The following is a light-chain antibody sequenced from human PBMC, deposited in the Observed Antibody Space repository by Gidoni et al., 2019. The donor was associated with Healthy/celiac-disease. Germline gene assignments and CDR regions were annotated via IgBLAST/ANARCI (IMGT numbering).Light chain of an antibody. CDR2: GAS. CDR3: QQYDNWPPCT. Sequence: VMTQAPATLAVSPRERATPSCRARQSVSSNLAWYQQKPGQAPRLLIYGASTRATGIPARFSGSRSGTEFTLTISSLQSDDDAVYYCQQYDNWPPCTFGQGTKLEIK. J-gene: IGKJ2*02. V-gene: IGKV3-15*01. CDR1: QSVSSN.